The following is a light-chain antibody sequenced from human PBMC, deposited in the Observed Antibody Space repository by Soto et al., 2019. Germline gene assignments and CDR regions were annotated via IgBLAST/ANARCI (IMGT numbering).Light chain of an antibody. CDR3: QQYNSYSWT. CDR2: KAS. V-gene: IGKV1-5*03. CDR1: QSISSW. Sequence: IPMTQSPASLSASVGDTVTITCRASQSISSWLAWYQQKPVKAPKLLIYKASSLESGVPSRFSGSGSGTEFTLTISSLQPDDFATYYCQQYNSYSWTFGQGTKVDIK. J-gene: IGKJ1*01.